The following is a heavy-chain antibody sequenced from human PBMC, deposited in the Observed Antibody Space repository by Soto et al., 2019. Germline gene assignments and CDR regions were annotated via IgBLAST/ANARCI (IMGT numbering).Heavy chain of an antibody. J-gene: IGHJ5*02. V-gene: IGHV4-59*01. CDR2: IYYSGRT. CDR3: ARGYCSSPIGYIWDNWFDT. D-gene: IGHD2-2*02. Sequence: QVQLQESGPGLVKPSETLSLTCTVSGGSISSYYWSWIRQPPGKGLEWIGYIYYSGRTNYNPSLKSRVTISVDTCTNQFSLKLRSVTAAATAVYYWARGYCSSPIGYIWDNWFDTWGQGTLVTVSS. CDR1: GGSISSYY.